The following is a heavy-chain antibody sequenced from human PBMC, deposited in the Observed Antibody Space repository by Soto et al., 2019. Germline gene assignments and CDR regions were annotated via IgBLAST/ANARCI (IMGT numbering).Heavy chain of an antibody. D-gene: IGHD3-9*01. CDR1: GGSISAYY. Sequence: QVHLQESGPGLVRPSETVSLTCTVSGGSISAYYWGWVRQPPGKGLEWIGHIYYTGGTRYNPALKSRVTISVDTARIHFSLRLNSVTAADTAVYYCARTLVNGYSDSWGQGTLVTVSS. CDR2: IYYTGGT. J-gene: IGHJ4*02. V-gene: IGHV4-59*01. CDR3: ARTLVNGYSDS.